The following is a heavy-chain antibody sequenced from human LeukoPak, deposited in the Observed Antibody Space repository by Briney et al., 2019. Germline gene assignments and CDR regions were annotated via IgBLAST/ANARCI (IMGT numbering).Heavy chain of an antibody. CDR3: ARDSNGRADTCYYDSSGYYFDY. Sequence: SETLSLTCAVYGGSFSGYYWSWIRQPPGKGLEWIGEINHSGSTDYNPSLKSRVTISVDTSKNQFSLKLSSVTAADTAVYYCARDSNGRADTCYYDSSGYYFDYWGQGTLVTVSS. V-gene: IGHV4-34*01. CDR1: GGSFSGYY. D-gene: IGHD3-22*01. CDR2: INHSGST. J-gene: IGHJ4*02.